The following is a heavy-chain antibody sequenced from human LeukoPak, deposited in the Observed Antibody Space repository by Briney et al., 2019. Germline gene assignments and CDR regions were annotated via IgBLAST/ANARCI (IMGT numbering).Heavy chain of an antibody. CDR1: GGSIRTYY. Sequence: ASETLSLTCNVSGGSIRTYYWSWIRQPPGKGLEWIGEINHSGSTNYNPSLKSRVTISVDTSKNQFSLKLSSVTAADTAVYYCARGGSGWNAFDIWGQGTMVTVSS. CDR3: ARGGSGWNAFDI. V-gene: IGHV4-34*01. D-gene: IGHD6-19*01. J-gene: IGHJ3*02. CDR2: INHSGST.